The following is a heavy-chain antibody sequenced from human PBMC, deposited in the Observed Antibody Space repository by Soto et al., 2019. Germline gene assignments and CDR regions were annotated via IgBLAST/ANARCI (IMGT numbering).Heavy chain of an antibody. Sequence: ASVKVSCKASGYTFTSYAMHWVRQAPGQRLEWMGWITAGNGNTKYSQKFQGRVTMTEDTSTDTAYMELSSLRSEDTAVYYCATIGRPVYGDYYYYGMDVWGQGTTVTVSS. D-gene: IGHD4-17*01. J-gene: IGHJ6*02. V-gene: IGHV1-3*01. CDR1: GYTFTSYA. CDR2: ITAGNGNT. CDR3: ATIGRPVYGDYYYYGMDV.